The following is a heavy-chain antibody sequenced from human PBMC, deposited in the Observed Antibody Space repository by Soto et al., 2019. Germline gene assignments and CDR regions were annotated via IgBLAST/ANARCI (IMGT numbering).Heavy chain of an antibody. CDR3: ASQAVDGTLFDY. V-gene: IGHV1-69*13. CDR2: IIPIFGTA. D-gene: IGHD6-19*01. J-gene: IGHJ4*02. CDR1: GGTFSSYA. Sequence: SVKVSCKASGGTFSSYAISWVRQAPGQGLEWMGGIIPIFGTANYAQKFQGRVTITADESASTAYMELSSLRSGDTAVYYCASQAVDGTLFDYWGQGTLVTSPQ.